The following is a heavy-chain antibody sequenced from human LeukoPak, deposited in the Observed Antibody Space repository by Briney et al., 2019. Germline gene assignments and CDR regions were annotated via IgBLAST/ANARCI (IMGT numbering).Heavy chain of an antibody. CDR2: ISGSGGST. D-gene: IGHD3-22*01. Sequence: PGGSLRLTCAASGFTFSSYAMSWGLQAPGKGLEWVSAISGSGGSTYYAASVKRRFTISRDNSKNTLYLQMNCLRAEDTAAYYCAKWSQGIYESGGCSWFDTWGQETLVTVSS. CDR3: AKWSQGIYESGGCSWFDT. CDR1: GFTFSSYA. V-gene: IGHV3-23*01. J-gene: IGHJ5*02.